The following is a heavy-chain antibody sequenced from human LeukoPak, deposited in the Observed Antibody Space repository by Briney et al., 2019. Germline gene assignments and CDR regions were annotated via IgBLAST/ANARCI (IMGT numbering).Heavy chain of an antibody. CDR3: TRSGYRHPYHFES. CDR1: GFSVRTTY. V-gene: IGHV3-53*01. J-gene: IGHJ4*02. D-gene: IGHD3-22*01. Sequence: HSGGSLRLSCGVSGFSVRTTYMSWVRQAPGKGREWVSVIYTGGGTDHADSVKGRFTISRDNSKNTLSLQMNSLRAEDTAIYYCTRSGYRHPYHFESWGQGTLVIVSS. CDR2: IYTGGGT.